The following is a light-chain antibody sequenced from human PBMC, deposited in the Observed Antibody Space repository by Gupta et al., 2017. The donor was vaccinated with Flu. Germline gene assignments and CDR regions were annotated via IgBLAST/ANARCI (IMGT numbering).Light chain of an antibody. CDR2: NNN. CDR3: AVWDDSLNGVL. V-gene: IGLV1-44*01. J-gene: IGLJ2*01. Sequence: QSVLTQPPSASGTPGQRVTISCSGSNSNIGSRTVNWYQQLPGTAPKLLIYNNNQRPSGVPDRFSDSKSGTSASLAISGLQSEDEADYYCAVWDDSLNGVLFGGGTKLTLL. CDR1: NSNIGSRT.